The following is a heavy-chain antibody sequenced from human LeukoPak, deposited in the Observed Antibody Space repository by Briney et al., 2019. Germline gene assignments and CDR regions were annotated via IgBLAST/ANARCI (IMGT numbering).Heavy chain of an antibody. Sequence: KPSETLSLTCTVSGVSISSNNYYWGWIRQPPGKGLEWIGSIYYSGSTYYNPSLKSRVTISVDTSKNQFSLKLNSVTAADTAVYYCARLSYSSRAWFDPWGQGTLVTVSS. J-gene: IGHJ5*02. CDR2: IYYSGST. D-gene: IGHD6-13*01. V-gene: IGHV4-39*01. CDR3: ARLSYSSRAWFDP. CDR1: GVSISSNNYY.